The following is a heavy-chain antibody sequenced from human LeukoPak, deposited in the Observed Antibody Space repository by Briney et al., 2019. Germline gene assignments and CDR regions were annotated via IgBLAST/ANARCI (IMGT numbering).Heavy chain of an antibody. J-gene: IGHJ4*02. V-gene: IGHV3-23*01. CDR2: ISGGDNNT. CDR3: AKSPYDH. Sequence: PGGSLRLSCAASGFTVSSNYMSWVRQAPGKGLEWVSAISGGDNNTYYADSVKGRSTISRDNSKNTVYLQVNSLRADDTAVYYCAKSPYDHWGQGTLVTVSS. CDR1: GFTVSSNY.